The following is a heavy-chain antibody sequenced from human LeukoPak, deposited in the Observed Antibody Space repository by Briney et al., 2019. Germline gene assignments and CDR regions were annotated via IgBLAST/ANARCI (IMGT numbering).Heavy chain of an antibody. V-gene: IGHV3-33*01. J-gene: IGHJ4*02. CDR2: IWYDGSNI. CDR3: ARAQGFLEWSGEPVDY. Sequence: GGSLRLSCAASGFTFSSYGMHWVRQAPGKGLEWVADIWYDGSNIYYGDSVKGRVTISRDNSKNTLYLQMNSLRDEDRAVYYCARAQGFLEWSGEPVDYWGQGTLVTVSS. D-gene: IGHD3-3*01. CDR1: GFTFSSYG.